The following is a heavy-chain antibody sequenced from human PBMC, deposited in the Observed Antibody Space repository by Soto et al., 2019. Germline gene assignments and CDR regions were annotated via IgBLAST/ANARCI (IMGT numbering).Heavy chain of an antibody. CDR3: ARGALYCSSTSCYWSRPTYDYMDV. Sequence: ASVKVSCKASGYTFTSYAMHWVRQAPGQRLEWMGWINAGNGDTKYSQNFQGRVTITRNTSASTAYMELSNLRSEDTAVYYCARGALYCSSTSCYWSRPTYDYMDVWGKGTTVTVS. J-gene: IGHJ6*03. CDR1: GYTFTSYA. CDR2: INAGNGDT. V-gene: IGHV1-3*01. D-gene: IGHD2-2*01.